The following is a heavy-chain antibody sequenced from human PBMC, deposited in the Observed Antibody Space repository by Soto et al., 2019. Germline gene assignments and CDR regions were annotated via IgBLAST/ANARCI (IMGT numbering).Heavy chain of an antibody. CDR1: GFTFSGSA. CDR2: IRSKANSYAT. J-gene: IGHJ6*03. CDR3: TRHGYDFWSGLAPASEHLPRYYYYYYYMDV. D-gene: IGHD3-3*01. Sequence: PGGSLRLSCAASGFTFSGSAMHWVRQASGKGLEWVGRIRSKANSYATAYAASVKGRFTISRDDSKNTAYLQMNSLKTEDTAVYYCTRHGYDFWSGLAPASEHLPRYYYYYYYMDVWGKGATVTVSS. V-gene: IGHV3-73*01.